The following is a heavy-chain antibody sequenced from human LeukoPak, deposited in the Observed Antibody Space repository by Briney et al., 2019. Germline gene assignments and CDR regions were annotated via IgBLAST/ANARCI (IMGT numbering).Heavy chain of an antibody. CDR1: GYTFTGYY. CDR3: ARDRYSSSWYDY. CDR2: INPNSGGT. J-gene: IGHJ4*02. V-gene: IGHV1-2*06. Sequence: ASVKVSCKASGYTFTGYYMNWVRQAPGQGLEWMGRINPNSGGTNYAQKFQGRVTMTRDTSISTAFMELSRLRSDDTAVYYCARDRYSSSWYDYWGQGTLVTVSS. D-gene: IGHD6-13*01.